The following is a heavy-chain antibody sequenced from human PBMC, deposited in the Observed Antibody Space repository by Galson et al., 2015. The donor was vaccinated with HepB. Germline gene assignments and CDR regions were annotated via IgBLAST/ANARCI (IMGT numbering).Heavy chain of an antibody. CDR1: GFTFSSYA. D-gene: IGHD3-10*01. Sequence: SLRLSCAASGFTFSSYAMSWVRQAPGKGLEWVSAISGSGGSTYYADSVKGRFTISRDNSKNTLYLQMNSLRAEDTALYYCAKDGVFGARYFDYWGQGTLVTVSS. CDR2: ISGSGGST. V-gene: IGHV3-23*01. J-gene: IGHJ4*02. CDR3: AKDGVFGARYFDY.